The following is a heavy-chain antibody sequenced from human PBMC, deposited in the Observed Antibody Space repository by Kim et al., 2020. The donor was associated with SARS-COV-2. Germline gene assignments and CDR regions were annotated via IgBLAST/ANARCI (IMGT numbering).Heavy chain of an antibody. V-gene: IGHV3-15*01. Sequence: GGSLRLSCAASGFTFSNAWMSWVRQAPGKGLEWVGRIKSKTDGGTTDYAAPVKGRFTISRDDSKNTLYLQMNSLKTEDTAVYYCTTVVWYGGEDAFDIWGQGTMVTVSS. J-gene: IGHJ3*02. CDR2: IKSKTDGGTT. CDR3: TTVVWYGGEDAFDI. D-gene: IGHD3-10*01. CDR1: GFTFSNAW.